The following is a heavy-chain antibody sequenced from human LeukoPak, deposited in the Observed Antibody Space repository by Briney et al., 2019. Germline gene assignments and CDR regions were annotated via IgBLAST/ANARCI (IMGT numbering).Heavy chain of an antibody. CDR3: TRYSVGFDY. Sequence: GGSLRLSCAASGFTFNGSALHWVRQASGKGLEWVGRIRSKTNNYATAYAASMKGRFTISRDDSKNTAYLQMNSLKTEDTAVYYCTRYSVGFDYWGQGTLVTVSS. V-gene: IGHV3-73*01. J-gene: IGHJ4*02. D-gene: IGHD5/OR15-5a*01. CDR1: GFTFNGSA. CDR2: IRSKTNNYAT.